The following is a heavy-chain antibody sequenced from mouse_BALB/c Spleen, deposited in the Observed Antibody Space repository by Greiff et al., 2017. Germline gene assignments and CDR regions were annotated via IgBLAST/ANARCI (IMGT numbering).Heavy chain of an antibody. Sequence: EVKLMESGGGLVQPGGSLRLSCATSGFTFTDYYMSWVRQPPGKALEWLGFIRNKANGYTTEYSASVKGRFTISRDNSQSILYLQMNTLRAEDSATYYCARDKGDGFAYWGQGTLVTVSA. CDR2: IRNKANGYTT. V-gene: IGHV7-3*02. CDR3: ARDKGDGFAY. J-gene: IGHJ3*01. CDR1: GFTFTDYY. D-gene: IGHD3-3*01.